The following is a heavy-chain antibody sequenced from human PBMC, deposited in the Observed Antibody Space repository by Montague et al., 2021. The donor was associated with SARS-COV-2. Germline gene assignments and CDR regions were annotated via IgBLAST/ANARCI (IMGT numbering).Heavy chain of an antibody. CDR3: AGGRRPVVVPGAGPAGRAFDI. J-gene: IGHJ3*02. CDR2: VYQSGTT. CDR1: GGSFSNYY. V-gene: IGHV4-34*01. Sequence: SETLSLTCAISGGSFSNYYWSWIRQPPGKGLEWIGEVYQSGTTIYNPSVKSGATISEDTSKNQFYLRLNSVTAADTAVYYCAGGRRPVVVPGAGPAGRAFDIWGQGTMVTVS. D-gene: IGHD2-2*01.